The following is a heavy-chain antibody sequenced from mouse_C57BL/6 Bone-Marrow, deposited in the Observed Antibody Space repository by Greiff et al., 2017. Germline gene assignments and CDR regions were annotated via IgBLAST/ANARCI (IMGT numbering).Heavy chain of an antibody. V-gene: IGHV1-18*01. CDR1: GYTFTDYN. J-gene: IGHJ2*01. Sequence: EVKLQESGPELVKPGASVKIPCKASGYTFTDYNMDWVKQSHGKSLEWIGDINPNNGGTIYNQKFKGKATLTVDKSSSTAYMELRSLTSEDTAVYYCARSLLGYYYGSDYWGQGTTLTVSS. CDR2: INPNNGGT. CDR3: ARSLLGYYYGSDY. D-gene: IGHD1-1*01.